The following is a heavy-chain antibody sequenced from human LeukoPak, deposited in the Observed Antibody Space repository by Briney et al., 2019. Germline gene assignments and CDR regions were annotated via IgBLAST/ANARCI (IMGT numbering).Heavy chain of an antibody. CDR1: GFTFDDYG. J-gene: IGHJ4*02. Sequence: GGSLRLSCAASGFTFDDYGMSWVRQAPGKGVEWVSGINWNGGSTGYADSVKGRFTISRDNAKNSLYLQMNSLRAEDTALYYCAREVPYYYDSSGYYSSYWGQGTLVTVSS. D-gene: IGHD3-22*01. CDR3: AREVPYYYDSSGYYSSY. CDR2: INWNGGST. V-gene: IGHV3-20*04.